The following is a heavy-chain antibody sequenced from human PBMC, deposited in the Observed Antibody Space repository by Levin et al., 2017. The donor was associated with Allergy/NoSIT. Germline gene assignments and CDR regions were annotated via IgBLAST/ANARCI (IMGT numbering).Heavy chain of an antibody. CDR2: ISAYTGNT. CDR1: GYSFSIYG. CDR3: ARGTAAGEIDY. D-gene: IGHD6-13*01. Sequence: ASVKVSCKASGYSFSIYGFNWVRQAPGQGLEWLGWISAYTGNTDYAQKFQGRDTMTTDTSTSTAYMDLRSLRSDDTAVYYCARGTAAGEIDYWGQGTLVTVSS. J-gene: IGHJ4*02. V-gene: IGHV1-18*01.